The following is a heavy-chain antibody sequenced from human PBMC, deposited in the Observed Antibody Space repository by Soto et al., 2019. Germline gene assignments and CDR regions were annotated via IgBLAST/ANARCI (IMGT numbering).Heavy chain of an antibody. CDR3: AKGRGYTYNGGSALDY. Sequence: EVQLVESGGGLIQPGRSLRLSCAASGFTFDHYSVHWVRKAPGRGLEWVSGISWNSDNIGYADSVKGRFTISRDNAKNSLFLQMNSLRSEDTALYYCAKGRGYTYNGGSALDYWGQGTLVTVSS. CDR2: ISWNSDNI. CDR1: GFTFDHYS. V-gene: IGHV3-9*01. D-gene: IGHD5-18*01. J-gene: IGHJ4*02.